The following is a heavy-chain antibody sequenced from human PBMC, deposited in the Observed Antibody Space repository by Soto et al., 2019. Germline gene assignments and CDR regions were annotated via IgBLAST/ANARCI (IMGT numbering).Heavy chain of an antibody. Sequence: GGSLRLSCAASGFTFSSYSMNWVRQAPGKGLEWVSSISSSSSYIYYADSVKGRFTISRDNAKNSLYLQMNSLRAEDTAVYYCARDLYRHFAFDIWGQGTMVTVSS. V-gene: IGHV3-21*01. CDR1: GFTFSSYS. CDR2: ISSSSSYI. CDR3: ARDLYRHFAFDI. J-gene: IGHJ3*02.